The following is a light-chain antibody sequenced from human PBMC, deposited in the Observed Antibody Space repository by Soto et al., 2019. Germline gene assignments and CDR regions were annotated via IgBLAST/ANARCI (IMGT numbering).Light chain of an antibody. V-gene: IGKV1-5*03. CDR1: QSISSW. Sequence: DIQMTQSPSTLSASVGDRVTITCRASQSISSWLAWYQQKPGKAPKLLIYKASTLKSGVPSRFSGSRSGTDFTLTISSLQPEDFATDYCQQSYSTPITFGQGTRLEIK. CDR3: QQSYSTPIT. CDR2: KAS. J-gene: IGKJ5*01.